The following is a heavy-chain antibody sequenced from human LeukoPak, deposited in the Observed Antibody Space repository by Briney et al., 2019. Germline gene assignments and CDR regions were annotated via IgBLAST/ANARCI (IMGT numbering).Heavy chain of an antibody. Sequence: TSETLSLTCTVSGDSISSYYWSWIRQPAGKGREWIGRIYTSGSTNYNPSLKSRVTMSLDTSKNQFSLKLSSVTAADTAVYYCARDRVELSYYYYYYMDVWGKGTTVTVSS. J-gene: IGHJ6*03. D-gene: IGHD1-7*01. CDR1: GDSISSYY. V-gene: IGHV4-4*07. CDR2: IYTSGST. CDR3: ARDRVELSYYYYYYMDV.